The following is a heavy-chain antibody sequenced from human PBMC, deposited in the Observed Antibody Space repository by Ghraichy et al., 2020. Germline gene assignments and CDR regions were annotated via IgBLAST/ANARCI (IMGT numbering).Heavy chain of an antibody. CDR3: ATMGVEMATGFDP. CDR1: GYTFTGYY. Sequence: ASVKVSCKASGYTFTGYYMHWVRQAPGQGLEWMGWINPNSGGTNYAQKFQGRVTMTRDTSISTAYMELSRLRSDDTAVYYCATMGVEMATGFDPWGQGTLVTVSS. CDR2: INPNSGGT. J-gene: IGHJ5*02. D-gene: IGHD5-24*01. V-gene: IGHV1-2*02.